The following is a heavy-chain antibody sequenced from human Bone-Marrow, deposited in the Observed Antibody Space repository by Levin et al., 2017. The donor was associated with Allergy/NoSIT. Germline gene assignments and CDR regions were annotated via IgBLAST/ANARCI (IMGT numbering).Heavy chain of an antibody. CDR1: GFTFSDYY. Sequence: PGESLKISCAASGFTFSDYYMDWVRQAPGKGLEWVGRSRNKAKSYIADYAASLKGRFTISRDDSKNSLYLQMNSLKTEDTAVYYCCRDRHESQGGDWGQGTLVIVSS. J-gene: IGHJ4*02. CDR3: CRDRHESQGGD. V-gene: IGHV3-72*01. CDR2: SRNKAKSYIA. D-gene: IGHD6-25*01.